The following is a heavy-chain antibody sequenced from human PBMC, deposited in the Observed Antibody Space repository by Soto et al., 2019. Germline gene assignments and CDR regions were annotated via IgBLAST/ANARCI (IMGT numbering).Heavy chain of an antibody. CDR2: IIPILGIA. V-gene: IGHV1-69*02. D-gene: IGHD3-10*01. CDR1: GGTFSSYT. CDR3: AALSYYYGSGSVNFDY. Sequence: QVQLVQSGAEVKKPGSSVKVSCKASGGTFSSYTISWVRQAPGQGLEWMGRIIPILGIANYVQKFQGRVTITADKSTSTAYMELSSLRSEDTAVYYCAALSYYYGSGSVNFDYWGQGTLVTVSS. J-gene: IGHJ4*02.